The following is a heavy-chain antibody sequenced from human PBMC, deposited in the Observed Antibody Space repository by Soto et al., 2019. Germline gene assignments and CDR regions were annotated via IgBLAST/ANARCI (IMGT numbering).Heavy chain of an antibody. CDR2: ISASNGNT. J-gene: IGHJ4*02. CDR3: ARDGGYPRFDF. CDR1: GYTSTSYG. Sequence: ASLKVSSKGSGYTSTSYGTSRLRQAPGKGLEWMGWISASNGNTNYAQKLQGRVTMTTDTSTSTAYMELRRLRSDDTAGYYCARDGGYPRFDFWGQGTLVTVSS. D-gene: IGHD3-16*01. V-gene: IGHV1-18*01.